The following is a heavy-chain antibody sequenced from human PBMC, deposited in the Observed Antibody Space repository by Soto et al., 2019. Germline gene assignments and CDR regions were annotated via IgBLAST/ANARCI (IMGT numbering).Heavy chain of an antibody. Sequence: QVQLQESGPGLVKPSQTLSLTCTVPGGSISSGDYYWNWIRQPPGKGLEWIGYIYYSGSTYYNPSLRSRVTISVDTSKNQFSLKLSSVTAADTAVYYCARDSYDSSGSSGYSFDYWGQGTLVSVSS. J-gene: IGHJ4*02. CDR2: IYYSGST. D-gene: IGHD3-22*01. V-gene: IGHV4-30-4*01. CDR1: GGSISSGDYY. CDR3: ARDSYDSSGSSGYSFDY.